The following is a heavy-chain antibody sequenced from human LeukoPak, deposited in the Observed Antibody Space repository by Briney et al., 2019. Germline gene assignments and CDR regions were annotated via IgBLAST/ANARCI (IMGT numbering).Heavy chain of an antibody. V-gene: IGHV3-23*01. CDR2: ISASGNST. CDR1: GFTFSSYA. J-gene: IGHJ3*02. D-gene: IGHD2-2*02. CDR3: ARGPHCSSASCYTSGAFDM. Sequence: PGGSLRLSCAASGFTFSSYAMTWVRQAPGKRLEWVSGISASGNSTYYADSVKGRFTISRDNSKNTLFLQVNSLRAEDRAVYYCARGPHCSSASCYTSGAFDMWGQGTMVTVSS.